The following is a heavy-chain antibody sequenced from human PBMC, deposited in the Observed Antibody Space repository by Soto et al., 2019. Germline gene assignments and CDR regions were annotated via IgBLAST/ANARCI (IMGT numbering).Heavy chain of an antibody. CDR1: GGSISNYY. Sequence: SETLSLTCTVSGGSISNYYWGWIRQPPGKGLEWIGEINHSGSTNYNPSLKSRVTISVDTSKNQFSLKLSSVTAADTAVYYCARRVTGTTGGDAFDIWGQGTMVTVSS. CDR3: ARRVTGTTGGDAFDI. J-gene: IGHJ3*02. CDR2: INHSGST. V-gene: IGHV4-34*01. D-gene: IGHD1-20*01.